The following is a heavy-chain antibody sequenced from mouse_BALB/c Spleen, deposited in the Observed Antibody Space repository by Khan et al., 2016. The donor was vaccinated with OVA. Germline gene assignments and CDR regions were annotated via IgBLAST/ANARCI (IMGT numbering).Heavy chain of an antibody. J-gene: IGHJ2*01. CDR2: INPHIGET. D-gene: IGHD1-1*01. V-gene: IGHV1-20*02. Sequence: EVELVESGPELVRPGASVKISCTASGYSFTGYFMNWVMQSHGKSLEWIGRINPHIGETFYNQRFKDKATFTVDESSSTADMELRSLASEDSAVYYCTRIYRSDFDYWGQGTTLTVSS. CDR3: TRIYRSDFDY. CDR1: GYSFTGYF.